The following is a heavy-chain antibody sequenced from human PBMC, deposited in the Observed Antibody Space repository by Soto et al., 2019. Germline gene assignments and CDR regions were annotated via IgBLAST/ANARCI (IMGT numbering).Heavy chain of an antibody. CDR2: ISGGGGRT. CDR3: AKAGDYYDSSCPMDV. Sequence: GGSLRLSCAASGFTFSCCAMSWVRQAPGKGLEWVSTISGGGGRTYYANSVKGRFTISRDNSKNTLYLQMNSLRAEDTAVYYCAKAGDYYDSSCPMDVWGQGTTVTVSS. V-gene: IGHV3-23*01. J-gene: IGHJ6*02. CDR1: GFTFSCCA. D-gene: IGHD3-22*01.